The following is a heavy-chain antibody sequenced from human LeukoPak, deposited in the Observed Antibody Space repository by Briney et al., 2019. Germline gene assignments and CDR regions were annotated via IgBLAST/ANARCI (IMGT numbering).Heavy chain of an antibody. V-gene: IGHV3-53*01. Sequence: PGGSLRLSCAASGFTVSSNYMSWVRQAPGKGLEWVSVIYSGGSTYYADSVKGRFTISRDSSKNTLYLQMNSLRAEDTAVYYCAKDYSRDGYYADTFHIWGQGTMVTVSS. J-gene: IGHJ3*02. CDR1: GFTVSSNY. D-gene: IGHD3-3*01. CDR2: IYSGGST. CDR3: AKDYSRDGYYADTFHI.